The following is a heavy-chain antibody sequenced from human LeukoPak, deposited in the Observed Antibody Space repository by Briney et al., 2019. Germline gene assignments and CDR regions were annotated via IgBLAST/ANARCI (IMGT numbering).Heavy chain of an antibody. CDR3: SRGSGWLSVY. V-gene: IGHV3-49*03. CDR1: GFTFGDYL. Sequence: GGSLRLSCTASGFTFGDYLMSWFRQAQGQGLEWIGFISGGTTEYAASVKGRFTISRDDSTSIAYLQMNSLTTEDTAVYYCSRGSGWLSVYWGQGTLVTVSS. CDR2: ISGGTT. D-gene: IGHD6-19*01. J-gene: IGHJ4*02.